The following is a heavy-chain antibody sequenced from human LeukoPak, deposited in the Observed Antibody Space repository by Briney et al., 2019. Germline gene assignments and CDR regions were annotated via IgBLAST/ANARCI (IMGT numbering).Heavy chain of an antibody. J-gene: IGHJ4*02. CDR3: ARDGGRATLDY. CDR2: ISYDGSNK. D-gene: IGHD2-15*01. Sequence: GGSLRLSCAASGFTFSSYAIHWVRQAPGKGLEWVAVISYDGSNKYYADSVKGRFTISRDNSKNTLYLQMNSLRAEDTAVYYCARDGGRATLDYWGQGTLVTVSS. V-gene: IGHV3-30*04. CDR1: GFTFSSYA.